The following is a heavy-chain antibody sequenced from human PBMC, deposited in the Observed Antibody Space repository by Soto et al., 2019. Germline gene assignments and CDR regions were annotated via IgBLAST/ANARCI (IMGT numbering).Heavy chain of an antibody. CDR1: GGSISSGGYY. V-gene: IGHV4-31*03. CDR3: ARELREYSCSWYWWFDP. CDR2: IYYSGST. Sequence: QVQLQESGPGLVKPSQTLSLTCTVSGGSISSGGYYWSSIRQHPGKGLEWIGYIYYSGSTYYNPSLKSRATRSVYTSKNQFSLKLSSVTAADTAVYYWARELREYSCSWYWWFDPWGQGTMVTVSS. J-gene: IGHJ5*02. D-gene: IGHD6-13*01.